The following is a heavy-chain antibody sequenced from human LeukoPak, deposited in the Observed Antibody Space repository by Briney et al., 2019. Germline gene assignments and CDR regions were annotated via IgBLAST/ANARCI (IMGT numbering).Heavy chain of an antibody. J-gene: IGHJ6*02. V-gene: IGHV4-30-4*01. CDR3: ARGSGPDADYGMDV. D-gene: IGHD2-2*01. Sequence: PSETLSLTCGVSADSISSGDYYWTWLRQPPGKGLDWIGDNYYSGITSYNPSLKSRLTISVDTSKNQFSLKLSSENVADTAVYWCARGSGPDADYGMDVWGQGTTVTVSS. CDR1: ADSISSGDYY. CDR2: NYYSGIT.